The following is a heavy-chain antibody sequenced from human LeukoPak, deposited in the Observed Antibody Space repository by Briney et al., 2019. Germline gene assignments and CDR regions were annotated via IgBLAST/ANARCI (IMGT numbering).Heavy chain of an antibody. CDR2: IYRGGAT. V-gene: IGHV3-53*01. CDR1: GFNVGSNY. CDR3: IVFGDSNH. J-gene: IGHJ5*02. D-gene: IGHD4-17*01. Sequence: PGGSLGLSCAASGFNVGSNYMSWVRQTPGKGLEWVSVIYRGGATYYADSVKGRFTLSRDNSKNTLYLQMNSLRVEDTAVYYCIVFGDSNHWGQGTLVTVSS.